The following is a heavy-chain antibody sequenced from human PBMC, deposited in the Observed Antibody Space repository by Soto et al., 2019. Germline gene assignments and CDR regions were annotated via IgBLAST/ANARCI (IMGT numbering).Heavy chain of an antibody. V-gene: IGHV4-59*01. Sequence: QVQLQESGPGLVKPSETLSLTCTVSGGSISSYYWSWIRQPPGKGLEWIGYIYYSGSTNYNPSLKSRVTISVDTSKNQFSLKLSSVTAADTAVYYCARVEYVVVAARGGWFDPWGQGTLVTVSS. D-gene: IGHD2-15*01. J-gene: IGHJ5*02. CDR2: IYYSGST. CDR1: GGSISSYY. CDR3: ARVEYVVVAARGGWFDP.